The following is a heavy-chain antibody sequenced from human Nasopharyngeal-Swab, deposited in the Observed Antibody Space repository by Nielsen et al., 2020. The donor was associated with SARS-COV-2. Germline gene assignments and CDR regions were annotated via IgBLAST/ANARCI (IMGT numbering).Heavy chain of an antibody. D-gene: IGHD6-13*01. J-gene: IGHJ5*02. CDR1: GGSISSYY. CDR3: ARDGVVYTSSWYGDNWFDP. Sequence: SETLSLTCTVSGGSISSYYWSWIRQPPGKGLEWIGYVYYSGGSNYNPSLKSRVTISVDTSKNQFSLKLNSVTAADTAVYYCARDGVVYTSSWYGDNWFDPWGQGTLVTVSS. CDR2: VYYSGGS. V-gene: IGHV4-59*13.